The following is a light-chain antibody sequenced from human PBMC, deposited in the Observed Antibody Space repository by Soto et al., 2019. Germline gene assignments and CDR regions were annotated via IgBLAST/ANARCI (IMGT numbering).Light chain of an antibody. Sequence: TRWTQTRCSFSASQGDRVSITCRASQGISSYLAWYQQKPGKAPKLLIYATSTLQSGVPSRFSGSASGTDFTLTISGLQPEDSATYYCQQLNSYPVTFGPGTKVDIK. CDR2: ATS. CDR1: QGISSY. V-gene: IGKV1-8*01. CDR3: QQLNSYPVT. J-gene: IGKJ3*01.